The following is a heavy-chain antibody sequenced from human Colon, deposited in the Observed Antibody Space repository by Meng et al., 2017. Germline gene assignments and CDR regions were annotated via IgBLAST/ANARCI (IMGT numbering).Heavy chain of an antibody. CDR2: IAAGGSPV. D-gene: IGHD3/OR15-3a*01. CDR1: GFTFSNYE. CDR3: ARERRVDSAWLDY. Sequence: GESLKISCAASGFTFSNYEMNWVRQAPGKGLEWVSFIAAGGSPVNYADSVKGRFTISRDNAKSSLYLQMNSLRAEDTAIYYCARERRVDSAWLDYWGQGTLVTVSS. V-gene: IGHV3-48*03. J-gene: IGHJ4*02.